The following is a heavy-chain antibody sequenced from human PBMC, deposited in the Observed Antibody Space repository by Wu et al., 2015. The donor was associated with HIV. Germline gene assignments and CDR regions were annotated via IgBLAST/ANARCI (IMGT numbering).Heavy chain of an antibody. CDR3: ARGDYSSTSYYYYYMDV. J-gene: IGHJ6*03. CDR1: GYTFTSYG. CDR2: ISPYNGNT. V-gene: IGHV1-18*01. Sequence: QIQLVQSGGEVKKPGASVKVSCKASGYTFTSYGVSWVRQAPGQGLEWMGWISPYNGNTNYAQKFKGRVTMTADKYTNTAYLELRSLRSDDTATYFCARGDYSSTSYYYYYMDVWGKGTNGHRRL. D-gene: IGHD6-13*01.